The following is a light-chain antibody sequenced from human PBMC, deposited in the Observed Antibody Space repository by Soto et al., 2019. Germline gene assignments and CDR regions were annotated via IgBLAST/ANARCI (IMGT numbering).Light chain of an antibody. CDR3: VSYTSTISLMV. Sequence: QSALTQPASVSGSPGQSITISCTGTSSDVGGYNYVSWYQQHPGKAPKLMIYDVTDRPSGVSNRFSGSKSGYTASLTISGLHAEDEADYSCVSYTSTISLMVIGGGTNLTVL. V-gene: IGLV2-14*03. CDR1: SSDVGGYNY. J-gene: IGLJ2*01. CDR2: DVT.